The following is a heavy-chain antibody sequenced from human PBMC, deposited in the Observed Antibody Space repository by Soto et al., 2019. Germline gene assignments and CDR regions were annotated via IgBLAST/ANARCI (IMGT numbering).Heavy chain of an antibody. V-gene: IGHV3-15*01. D-gene: IGHD4-17*01. CDR2: IKSKTDGGTT. CDR1: GFTFSNAW. CDR3: RERYGDSRYFDY. J-gene: IGHJ4*02. Sequence: EVQLVESGGGLVKPGGSLRLSCAASGFTFSNAWMSWVRQAPGKGLEWVGRIKSKTDGGTTDYAAPVKGRFTISRDDSKNTLYLQMNSLKTEDTAVYYCRERYGDSRYFDYWGQGTLVTVSS.